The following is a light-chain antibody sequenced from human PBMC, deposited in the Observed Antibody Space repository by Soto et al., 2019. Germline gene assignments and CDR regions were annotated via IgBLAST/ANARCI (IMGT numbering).Light chain of an antibody. J-gene: IGKJ1*01. CDR1: QSVSSGY. Sequence: EIVLTQSPGTLSLSPGESATLSCRASQSVSSGYVTWYQQKPGQAPRRLIFGASRRATGIPDMFSGSGSGTDFTLTISRLEPEDFAVYYCQQYGSSPTTFGQGTKLEIK. V-gene: IGKV3-20*01. CDR2: GAS. CDR3: QQYGSSPTT.